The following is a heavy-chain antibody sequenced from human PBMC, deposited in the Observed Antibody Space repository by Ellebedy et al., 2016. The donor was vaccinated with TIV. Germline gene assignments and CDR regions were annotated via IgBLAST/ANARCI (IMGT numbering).Heavy chain of an antibody. Sequence: GESLKISCAASGFTFSSYAMTWVRQAPGKGLEWVSSISGGGGSTYYADSVKGRFTISRDNSKNTLFLQMNSLRAEYTAVYYCAKPYDILISPFHHWGQGTLVTVSS. CDR2: ISGGGGST. CDR1: GFTFSSYA. J-gene: IGHJ1*01. CDR3: AKPYDILISPFHH. D-gene: IGHD3-9*01. V-gene: IGHV3-23*01.